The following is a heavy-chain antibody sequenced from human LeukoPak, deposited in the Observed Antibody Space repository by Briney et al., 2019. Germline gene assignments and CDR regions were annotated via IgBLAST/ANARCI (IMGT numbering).Heavy chain of an antibody. J-gene: IGHJ4*02. CDR3: ARGKSYVNYFDY. CDR1: GGSFSGYY. V-gene: IGHV4-34*01. Sequence: SETLSLTCAVYGGSFSGYYWSWIRQPPGKGLEWIGEINHSGSTNYNPSLKSRVTISVDTSKNQFSLKLSSVTAADTAVYYCARGKSYVNYFDYWGQGTLVTVSS. D-gene: IGHD1-26*01. CDR2: INHSGST.